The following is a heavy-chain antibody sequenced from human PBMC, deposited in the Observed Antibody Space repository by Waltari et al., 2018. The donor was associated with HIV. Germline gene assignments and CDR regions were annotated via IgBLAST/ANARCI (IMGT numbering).Heavy chain of an antibody. J-gene: IGHJ5*02. D-gene: IGHD6-19*01. V-gene: IGHV3-21*01. Sequence: EVRLLESGGGLVRPGGSLRLSCAASGFRFSDYTMNWVRQGPGKGLEWVASIGSLQNFIHYADSVKGRFTVSRDNAKNSLYLQMNSLTAEDTAVYYCARGPSSGWSWFDPWGQGTLVTVSS. CDR1: GFRFSDYT. CDR3: ARGPSSGWSWFDP. CDR2: IGSLQNFI.